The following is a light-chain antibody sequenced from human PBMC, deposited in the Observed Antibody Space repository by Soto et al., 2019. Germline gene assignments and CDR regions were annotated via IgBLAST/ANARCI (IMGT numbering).Light chain of an antibody. CDR2: GNS. J-gene: IGLJ2*01. V-gene: IGLV1-40*01. CDR1: SSNIGAGYD. Sequence: QSVLTQPPSVSGAPGQRVTISCTGSSSNIGAGYDVHWYQQLPGTAPKLLIYGNSNRPSGVPDRFSGSKSGTSASLAITGLQAEDEADYYCHSYDVSLRGPAFGGGTKLTVL. CDR3: HSYDVSLRGPA.